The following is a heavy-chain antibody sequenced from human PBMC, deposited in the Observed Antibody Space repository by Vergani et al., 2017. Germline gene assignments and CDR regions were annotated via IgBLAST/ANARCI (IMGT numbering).Heavy chain of an antibody. D-gene: IGHD3-9*01. V-gene: IGHV5-51*03. CDR3: ARLLNYDILSCYYTLFDY. CDR1: GYSFTSYW. Sequence: EVQLVQSGAEVKKPGESLKISCKGSGYSFTSYWIGWVRQMPGKGLEWMGIIYPGDSDTRYSPSFQGQVTISADKSISTAYLQCSSLKASDTAMYYCARLLNYDILSCYYTLFDYWGQGTLVTVSS. CDR2: IYPGDSDT. J-gene: IGHJ4*02.